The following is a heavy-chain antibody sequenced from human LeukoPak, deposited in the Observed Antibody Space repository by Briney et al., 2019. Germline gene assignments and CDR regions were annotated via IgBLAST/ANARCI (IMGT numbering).Heavy chain of an antibody. J-gene: IGHJ4*02. CDR1: GLTFRNYA. V-gene: IGHV3-23*01. CDR2: ICANDGNT. CDR3: AKGSGSSCYSPCDY. D-gene: IGHD2-15*01. Sequence: GGSLRLSCAASGLTFRNYAMSWIRQAPGKWLEWVSVICANDGNTYYADAVKGRFTISRDNSKDTLYLQMDSLRAEDTAVYYCAKGSGSSCYSPCDYWGQGILVTVSS.